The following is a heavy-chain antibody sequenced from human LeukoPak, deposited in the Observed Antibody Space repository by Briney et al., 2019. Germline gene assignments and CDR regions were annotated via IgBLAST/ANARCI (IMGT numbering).Heavy chain of an antibody. D-gene: IGHD5-18*01. CDR1: GGSISSSSYY. Sequence: SETLSLTCTVSGGSISSSSYYWGWIRQPPGKGLEWIGSIYYSGSTYYNPSLKSRVTISVDTSKNQFSLKLSSVTAADTAVYYCARDRIQLWPHTAYAFDIWGQGTMVTVSS. CDR3: ARDRIQLWPHTAYAFDI. J-gene: IGHJ3*02. V-gene: IGHV4-39*07. CDR2: IYYSGST.